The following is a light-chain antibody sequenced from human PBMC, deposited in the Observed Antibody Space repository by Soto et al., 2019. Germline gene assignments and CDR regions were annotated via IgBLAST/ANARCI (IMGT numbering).Light chain of an antibody. CDR3: HQYGSSPLYP. Sequence: EIVLTQSPGTLSLSPGERATLSCKASQSVSSSYLAWYQQKPGQAPRLLIYGASSRATGIPDRFSGSGSGTDFTLTISRLEPEDLAVYYCHQYGSSPLYPFGQGTKLEIK. CDR1: QSVSSSY. J-gene: IGKJ2*01. CDR2: GAS. V-gene: IGKV3-20*01.